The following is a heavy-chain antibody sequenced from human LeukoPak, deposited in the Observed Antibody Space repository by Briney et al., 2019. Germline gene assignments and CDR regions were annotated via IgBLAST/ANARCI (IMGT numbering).Heavy chain of an antibody. CDR2: VDGSSSFL. J-gene: IGHJ6*02. CDR1: GFTLRTCS. D-gene: IGHD3-22*01. CDR3: ASYYYDSSGSYWYYGMDV. Sequence: VGSLRLSCAASGFTLRTCSMNWGRQAPGKGLEWDSCVDGSSSFLYYSDSVKGRFTISRDNAKNSVYLQKNSLRAEDTAVYYCASYYYDSSGSYWYYGMDVWGQGTTVTVSS. V-gene: IGHV3-21*01.